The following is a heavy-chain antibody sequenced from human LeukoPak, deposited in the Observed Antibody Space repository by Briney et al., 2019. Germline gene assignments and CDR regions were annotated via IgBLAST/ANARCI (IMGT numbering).Heavy chain of an antibody. J-gene: IGHJ4*02. CDR1: GYTFIGYY. Sequence: ASVKVSCKASGYTFIGYYIHWVRQAPGQGLEWMGRINPNSGGTNYAQKFQGRVTMTGDTSISTAYMELSRLRSDDTAVYYCARVRGIHYYFDYWGQGTLVTVSS. V-gene: IGHV1-2*06. CDR3: ARVRGIHYYFDY. CDR2: INPNSGGT.